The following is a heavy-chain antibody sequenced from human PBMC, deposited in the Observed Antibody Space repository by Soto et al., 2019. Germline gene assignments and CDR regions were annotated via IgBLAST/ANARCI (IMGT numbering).Heavy chain of an antibody. CDR1: GFTFSSYG. CDR3: ARAYSSTYGMDV. J-gene: IGHJ6*02. V-gene: IGHV3-33*01. CDR2: IWYDGSNK. Sequence: GGSLRLSCAASGFTFSSYGMHWVRQAPGKGLEWVAVIWYDGSNKYYADSVKGRFTISRDNSKNTLYLQMNSLRAEDTAVYYCARAYSSTYGMDVWGQGPTVTVSS. D-gene: IGHD6-13*01.